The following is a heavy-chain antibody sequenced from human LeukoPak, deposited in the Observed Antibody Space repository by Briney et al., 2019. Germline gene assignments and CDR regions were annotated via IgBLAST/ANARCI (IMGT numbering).Heavy chain of an antibody. V-gene: IGHV3-20*01. D-gene: IGHD1-26*01. CDR3: ARDDSGSYPDAFDI. CDR2: INWNGGST. Sequence: PGGSLRLSCAASGFTFSSYAMSWARQAPGKGLEWVSGINWNGGSTGYADSVKGRFTISRDNAKNSLYLQMNSLRAEDTALYHCARDDSGSYPDAFDIWGQGTMVTVSS. CDR1: GFTFSSYA. J-gene: IGHJ3*02.